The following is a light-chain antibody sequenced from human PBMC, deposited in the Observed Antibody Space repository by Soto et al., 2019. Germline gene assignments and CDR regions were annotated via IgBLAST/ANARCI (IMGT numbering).Light chain of an antibody. CDR1: QSVSSN. CDR3: QQYNNWPLT. J-gene: IGKJ4*01. Sequence: EILMTQSPSTLCVSPGEIATLSCRASQSVSSNLAWYQQKPGQAPRLLVYGASTRATGIPARFSGSGSGTEFTLTISSLQSEDFAVYYCQQYNNWPLTFGGGTKVDIK. V-gene: IGKV3-15*01. CDR2: GAS.